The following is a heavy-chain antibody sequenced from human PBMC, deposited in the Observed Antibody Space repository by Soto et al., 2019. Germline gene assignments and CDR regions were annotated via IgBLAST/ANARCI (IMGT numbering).Heavy chain of an antibody. D-gene: IGHD3-10*01. CDR3: AREGRETYYGSGWFDP. Sequence: QVQLVQSGAEVKKPGASVKVSCKASGYTFTSYDINWVRQATGQGLEWMGWMNPNSGNTGYAQKFQGRATMTRNTSISTAYMELRSLRSEDTAVYYCAREGRETYYGSGWFDPWGQGTLVTVSS. V-gene: IGHV1-8*01. CDR1: GYTFTSYD. CDR2: MNPNSGNT. J-gene: IGHJ5*02.